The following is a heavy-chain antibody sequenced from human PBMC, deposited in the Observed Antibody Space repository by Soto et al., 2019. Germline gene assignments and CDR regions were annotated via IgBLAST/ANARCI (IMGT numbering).Heavy chain of an antibody. CDR3: ARAPSTVAGREDYYYYYYGMDV. CDR2: IIPIFGTA. D-gene: IGHD6-19*01. J-gene: IGHJ6*02. Sequence: GASVKVSCKASGGTFSSYAISWVRQAPGQGLEWMGGIIPIFGTANYAQKFQGRVTITADESTSTAYMELSSLRSEDTAVYYCARAPSTVAGREDYYYYYYGMDVWGQGTTVTVS. V-gene: IGHV1-69*13. CDR1: GGTFSSYA.